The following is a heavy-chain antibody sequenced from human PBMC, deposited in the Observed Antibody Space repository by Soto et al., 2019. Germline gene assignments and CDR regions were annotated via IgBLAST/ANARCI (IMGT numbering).Heavy chain of an antibody. CDR3: ARPLYRSSGD. D-gene: IGHD6-19*01. J-gene: IGHJ4*02. CDR2: INPNSGGT. CDR1: GYIFTCYY. Sequence: XSVEASCKASGYIFTCYYMHLVRQAPGQGLEWMGWINPNSGGTNYAQRFQGRVTMTRDTSISTAYMELSRLRSDDTAVYYCARPLYRSSGDWGQGTLVTVSS. V-gene: IGHV1-2*02.